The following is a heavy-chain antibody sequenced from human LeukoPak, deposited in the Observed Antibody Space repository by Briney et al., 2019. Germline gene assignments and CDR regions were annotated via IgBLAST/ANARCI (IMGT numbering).Heavy chain of an antibody. D-gene: IGHD6-13*01. J-gene: IGHJ3*02. V-gene: IGHV3-23*01. CDR3: ARVAVIAAAGTDAFDI. CDR2: ISGSGGNT. Sequence: GGSLRLSCAPSGFIFSAYAMSWVRQAPGKGPEWVASISGSGGNTYHADSVKGRFTISRHNSKNTLYLQMNSLRAEDTAVYYCARVAVIAAAGTDAFDIWGQGTMVTVSS. CDR1: GFIFSAYA.